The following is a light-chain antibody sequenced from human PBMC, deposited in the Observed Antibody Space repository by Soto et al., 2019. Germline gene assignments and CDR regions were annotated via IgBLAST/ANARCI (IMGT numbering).Light chain of an antibody. V-gene: IGKV3-20*01. J-gene: IGKJ1*01. Sequence: EIILTQSPDTLSLSPGERATLSCRASQSVSSSYLAWYQQKPGQAPRLLIYGASSRATGIPDRFSGSGSGTDFTLSISSLQPEDFATYYCHQTYGKHRTFGQGTKVDIK. CDR2: GAS. CDR1: QSVSSSY. CDR3: HQTYGKHRT.